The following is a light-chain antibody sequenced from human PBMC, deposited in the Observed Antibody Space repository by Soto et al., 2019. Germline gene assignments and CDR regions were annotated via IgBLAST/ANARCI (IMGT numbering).Light chain of an antibody. V-gene: IGLV1-40*01. CDR1: SSNIGAGYD. J-gene: IGLJ1*01. CDR3: QSYDSSLSAYV. CDR2: GNS. Sequence: QSVLAQPPSVSGAPGQKVTISSTGSSSNIGAGYDLHWYQQLPGTAPKLLLYGNSNRPSGVPDRFSGSKSGTSASLAITGLQAEDEADYYCQSYDSSLSAYVFGTWTKVTV.